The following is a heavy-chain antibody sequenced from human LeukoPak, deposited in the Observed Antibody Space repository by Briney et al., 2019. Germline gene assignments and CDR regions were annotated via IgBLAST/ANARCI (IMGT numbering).Heavy chain of an antibody. CDR1: GGSISSSG. J-gene: IGHJ4*02. Sequence: QPSETLSLTCSVSGGSISSSGSYWGWIRQAPGKGLEWVSYISSSSSTIYYADSVKGRFTISRDNAKNSLYLQMNSLRAEDTAVYYCARGSTYYDSSGQVPFDYWGQGTLVTVSS. CDR3: ARGSTYYDSSGQVPFDY. CDR2: ISSSSSTI. D-gene: IGHD3-22*01. V-gene: IGHV3-48*01.